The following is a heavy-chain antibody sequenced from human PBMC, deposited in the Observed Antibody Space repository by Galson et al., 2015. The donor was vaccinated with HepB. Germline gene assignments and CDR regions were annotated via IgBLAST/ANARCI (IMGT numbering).Heavy chain of an antibody. D-gene: IGHD2-21*02. J-gene: IGHJ5*02. V-gene: IGHV1-18*01. Sequence: SVKVSCKASGYRFANFGISWVRQAPRQRLEWMGWISTHNGDTKYAQRFQGRVTMTTDASTSTAYMELRNLRYDDTALYYCARDYVVTTKHWFDPWGQGTLVTVSS. CDR2: ISTHNGDT. CDR3: ARDYVVTTKHWFDP. CDR1: GYRFANFG.